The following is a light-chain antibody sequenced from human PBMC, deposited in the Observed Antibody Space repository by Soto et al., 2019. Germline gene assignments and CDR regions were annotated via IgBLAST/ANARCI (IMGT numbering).Light chain of an antibody. CDR3: QVWDSSSDPHVV. J-gene: IGLJ2*01. Sequence: SYELTQPPSVSVAPGKTARITCGGNNIGSKSVHWYQQKPGHAPVLVIYYNSARPSGIPERFSGSNSGNTATLTISRVEAGDEADCYCQVWDSSSDPHVVFGGGTKLTVL. V-gene: IGLV3-21*04. CDR2: YNS. CDR1: NIGSKS.